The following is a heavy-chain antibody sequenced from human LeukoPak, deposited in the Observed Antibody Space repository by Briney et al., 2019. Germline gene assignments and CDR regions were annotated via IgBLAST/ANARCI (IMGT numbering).Heavy chain of an antibody. D-gene: IGHD6-19*01. Sequence: GGSLRLSCAASGFTFSSYDMSWVRQAPGKGLEWVSAISGSGGSTYYADSVKGRFTISRDNSKNTLYLQMNSLRAEDTAVYYCAKDVVRSVAVTGFDYWGQGTLVTVSS. CDR1: GFTFSSYD. J-gene: IGHJ4*02. CDR2: ISGSGGST. V-gene: IGHV3-23*01. CDR3: AKDVVRSVAVTGFDY.